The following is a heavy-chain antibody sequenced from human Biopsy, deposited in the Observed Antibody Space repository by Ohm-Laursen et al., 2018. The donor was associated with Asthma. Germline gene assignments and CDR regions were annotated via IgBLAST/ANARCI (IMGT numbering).Heavy chain of an antibody. CDR2: MSYDGSIK. CDR3: ARGLDYSGRSGFDY. Sequence: SLRLSCAASGFTFSSYGMDWVRQAPGKGLEWVALMSYDGSIKDYADSVKGRFTISRDNSMNTLYLHMNSLRVEDTAVYYCARGLDYSGRSGFDYWGQGALVIVSS. V-gene: IGHV3-33*05. D-gene: IGHD3-10*01. CDR1: GFTFSSYG. J-gene: IGHJ4*02.